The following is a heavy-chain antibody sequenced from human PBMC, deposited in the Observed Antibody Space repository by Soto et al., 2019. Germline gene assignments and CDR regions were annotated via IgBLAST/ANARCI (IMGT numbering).Heavy chain of an antibody. D-gene: IGHD2-2*01. J-gene: IGHJ4*02. CDR1: GFASNNYG. CDR3: AREDSIIIPAVSDF. CDR2: RSKSDYT. Sequence: PGGSLRLSCTVSGFASNNYGINWVRQAPGKGLEWVSSRSKSDYTYYSDSVKGRFTISRDNAKNSVSLQMNALRVEDTAVYYCAREDSIIIPAVSDFWGQGTLVTVSS. V-gene: IGHV3-21*01.